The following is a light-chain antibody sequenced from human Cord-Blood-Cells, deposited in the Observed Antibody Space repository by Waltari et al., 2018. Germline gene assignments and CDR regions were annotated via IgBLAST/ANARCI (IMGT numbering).Light chain of an antibody. CDR2: GAS. CDR3: QQYDNGPALT. Sequence: EIVMTQSPATLSVSPGERATLSCRASQSVSSNLAWYQQKPGQAPRPRIYGASIRATGIPARFSGSGSGTEFTLTISSLQSECFAVYYCQQYDNGPALTFGGRAKVESK. J-gene: IGKJ4*01. CDR1: QSVSSN. V-gene: IGKV3D-15*01.